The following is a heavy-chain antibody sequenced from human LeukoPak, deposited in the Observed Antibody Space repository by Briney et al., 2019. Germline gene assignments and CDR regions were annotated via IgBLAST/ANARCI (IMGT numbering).Heavy chain of an antibody. D-gene: IGHD4-17*01. CDR2: IIPIFGTA. V-gene: IGHV1-69*06. J-gene: IGHJ4*02. Sequence: ASVMVSCKASGGTFSSYAISWVRQAPGQGLEWMGGIIPIFGTANYAQKFQGRVTITADKSTSTAYMEPSSLRSEDTAVYYCARDYGYFDYWGQGTLVTVSS. CDR3: ARDYGYFDY. CDR1: GGTFSSYA.